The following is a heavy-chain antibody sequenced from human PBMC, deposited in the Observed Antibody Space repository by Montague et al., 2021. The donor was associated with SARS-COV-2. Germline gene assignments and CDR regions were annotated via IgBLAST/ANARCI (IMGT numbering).Heavy chain of an antibody. CDR3: ARHDSWSDYLMRTLYGVDV. J-gene: IGHJ6*02. D-gene: IGHD3-3*01. V-gene: IGHV3-48*04. CDR1: GFTFSTCS. Sequence: SLRLSCAATGFTFSTCSMTWVRQAPGKGLEWISYISGSSGTIHYADSVKGRFTISRDNARDSLSLQMNSLRADDTAIYYCARHDSWSDYLMRTLYGVDVWGQGTTVIVSS. CDR2: ISGSSGTI.